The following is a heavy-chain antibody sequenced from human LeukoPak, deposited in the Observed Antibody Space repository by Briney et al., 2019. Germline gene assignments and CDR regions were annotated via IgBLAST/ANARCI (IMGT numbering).Heavy chain of an antibody. Sequence: GGSLRLSCAASGFTFSSYAMSWVRQAPGKGLEWVSAISGSGGSTYYADSVKGRFTISRDNFKNTLYLQMNSLRPEDTAVYYCARALYSSSWHGFDYWGQGSLVTVSS. CDR2: ISGSGGST. CDR3: ARALYSSSWHGFDY. D-gene: IGHD6-13*01. CDR1: GFTFSSYA. V-gene: IGHV3-23*01. J-gene: IGHJ4*02.